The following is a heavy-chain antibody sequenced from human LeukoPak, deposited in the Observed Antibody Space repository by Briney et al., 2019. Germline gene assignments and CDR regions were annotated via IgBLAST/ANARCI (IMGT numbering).Heavy chain of an antibody. CDR3: AKYCYESIGLYCFDY. J-gene: IGHJ4*02. CDR1: GYSFTSYY. V-gene: IGHV1-46*01. CDR2: INPSGGST. D-gene: IGHD3-22*01. Sequence: SAMVICKQSGYSFTSYYMHGVRDALGQGLEGMGVINPSGGSTSYAQKFQGRVTITRDTSTSTVYRELCSLRTEDTAVYYGAKYCYESIGLYCFDYWGQGTLVTVSS.